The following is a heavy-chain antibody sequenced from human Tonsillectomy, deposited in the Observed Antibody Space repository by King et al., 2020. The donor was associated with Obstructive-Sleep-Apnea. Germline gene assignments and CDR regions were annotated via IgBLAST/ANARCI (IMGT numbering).Heavy chain of an antibody. D-gene: IGHD1-26*01. CDR2: ISYEGSNK. CDR3: ARGRLVGAIDY. Sequence: VHLVESGVGVVQPGMFLRLACAASVCTFSHYAVPWVRQAPGKGLDWVAVISYEGSNKYYADSVKGRFTISRDISKSTLFLQMNSLRAEDTAVYYCARGRLVGAIDYWGQGTLVTVSS. CDR1: VCTFSHYA. J-gene: IGHJ4*02. V-gene: IGHV3-30-3*01.